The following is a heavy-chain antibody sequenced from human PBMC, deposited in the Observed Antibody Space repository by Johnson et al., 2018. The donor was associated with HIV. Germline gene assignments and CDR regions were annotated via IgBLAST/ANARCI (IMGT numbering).Heavy chain of an antibody. CDR3: FIAPDAFDI. V-gene: IGHV3-66*01. CDR1: GFSVSRNH. J-gene: IGHJ3*02. CDR2: IYSGGST. D-gene: IGHD6-13*01. Sequence: VQLVESGGGLVQPGGSLRLSCGASGFSVSRNHMNWVRQVPGKGLEWVSVIYSGGSTYYADSVKGRFTISRDNSKNTLYLQMNSLRAEDTAVYYCFIAPDAFDIWGQGTMVTGSS.